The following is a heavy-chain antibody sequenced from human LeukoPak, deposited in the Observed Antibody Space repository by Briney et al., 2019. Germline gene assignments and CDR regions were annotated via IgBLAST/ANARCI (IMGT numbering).Heavy chain of an antibody. CDR3: ARHGPESSSWPNWFDP. V-gene: IGHV4-38-2*01. CDR2: IYHSGST. J-gene: IGHJ5*02. Sequence: KPSETLSLTCAVFGYSISSGYSWGWIRQPPGKGLEWIGSIYHSGSTYYNPSLKSRVTLSVDTSKNQFSLKLSSVTAADTAVYYCARHGPESSSWPNWFDPWGQGTLVTVS. CDR1: GYSISSGYS. D-gene: IGHD6-13*01.